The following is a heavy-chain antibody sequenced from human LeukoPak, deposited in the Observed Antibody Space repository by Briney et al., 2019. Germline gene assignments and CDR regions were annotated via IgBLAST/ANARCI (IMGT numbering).Heavy chain of an antibody. D-gene: IGHD5-24*01. J-gene: IGHJ4*02. CDR2: ISGNGVST. CDR3: ATLKDKWLQSPGTDY. V-gene: IGHV3-23*01. Sequence: PGGSLRLSCAASGFTFSNYVASWVRQAPGKGLEWVSVISGNGVSTNYADSVKGRFTISRDNFKNTVFLQMNSLRAEDTAIYYCATLKDKWLQSPGTDYWGQGTLVTVSS. CDR1: GFTFSNYV.